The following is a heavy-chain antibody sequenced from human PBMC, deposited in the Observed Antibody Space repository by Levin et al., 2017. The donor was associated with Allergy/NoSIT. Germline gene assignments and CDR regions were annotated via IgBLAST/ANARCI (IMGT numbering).Heavy chain of an antibody. CDR1: GFTFNDYY. J-gene: IGHJ4*02. CDR3: ARGTSFRDWNFDYFDY. Sequence: TPGGSLRLSCAASGFTFNDYYMSWVRQAPGKGLEWVSYISSTGGTTYYADSVKGRFTISRDNAKNSLYLQMNSLRAEDTAVYYCARGTSFRDWNFDYFDYWGQGTLVTVSS. CDR2: ISSTGGTT. D-gene: IGHD1-7*01. V-gene: IGHV3-11*01.